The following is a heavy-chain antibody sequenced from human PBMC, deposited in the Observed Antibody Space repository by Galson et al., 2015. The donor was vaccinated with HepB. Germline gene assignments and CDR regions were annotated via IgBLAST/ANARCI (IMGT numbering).Heavy chain of an antibody. V-gene: IGHV6-1*01. CDR1: GDSVSSNTAA. CDR3: ARSVNPWGGFDP. Sequence: CAISGDSVSSNTAAWNWIRQSPSRGLEWLAKAYYRSKWYHEYAVSVRSRITISPDTSKNQFSLQLNSVIPEDTAVYYCARSVNPWGGFDPWGQGTLVTVSS. D-gene: IGHD3-16*01. J-gene: IGHJ5*02. CDR2: AYYRSKWYH.